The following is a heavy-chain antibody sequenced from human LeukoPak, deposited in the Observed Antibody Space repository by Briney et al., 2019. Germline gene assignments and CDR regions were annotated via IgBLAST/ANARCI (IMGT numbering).Heavy chain of an antibody. CDR2: IIPILGIA. V-gene: IGHV1-69*04. J-gene: IGHJ4*02. Sequence: GSSVKVSCKGSGGTFTSYTISWVRQAPGQGLEWMGGIIPILGIANYEQKFQGRGRITADKYTSTAYMELSSLRSEDTAVYYCARERGYSNYVIDYWGQGTLVTVSS. CDR1: GGTFTSYT. D-gene: IGHD4-11*01. CDR3: ARERGYSNYVIDY.